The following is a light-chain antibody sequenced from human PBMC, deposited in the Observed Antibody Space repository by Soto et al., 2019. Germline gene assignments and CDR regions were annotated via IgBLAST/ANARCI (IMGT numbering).Light chain of an antibody. CDR1: QSVSSSY. V-gene: IGKV3-20*01. J-gene: IGKJ3*01. CDR3: QQYGSSPFT. Sequence: EIVLTQSPGTLSLSPGERATLSCRASQSVSSSYLAWYQQKPGQAPRLLIYGASSRATGIPDRFSGSGSGTDFTLTISRLEPGDFAVYSCQQYGSSPFTCGPGSKVDIK. CDR2: GAS.